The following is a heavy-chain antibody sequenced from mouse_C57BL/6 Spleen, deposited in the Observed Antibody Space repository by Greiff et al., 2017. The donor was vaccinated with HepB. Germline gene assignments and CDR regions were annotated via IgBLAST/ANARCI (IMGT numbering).Heavy chain of an antibody. V-gene: IGHV1-7*01. J-gene: IGHJ3*01. D-gene: IGHD2-3*01. CDR1: GYTFTSYW. CDR2: INPSSGYT. Sequence: VQGVESGAELAKPGASVKLSCKASGYTFTSYWMHWVKQRPGQGLEWIGYINPSSGYTKYNQKFKDKATLTADKSSSTAYMQLSSLTYEDSAVYYCARGDDGYPLFAYWGQGTLVTVSA. CDR3: ARGDDGYPLFAY.